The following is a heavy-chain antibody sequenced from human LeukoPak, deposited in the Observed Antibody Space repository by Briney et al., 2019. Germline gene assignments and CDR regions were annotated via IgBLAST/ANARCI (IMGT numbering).Heavy chain of an antibody. Sequence: PGGSLRLSCAASGFIFSNDAMHWVRQAPGKGLEWVAFIWFDGSNKHYADSVKGRFTISRDNSEDTLYLQMNSLRAEDTAVYYCARDREMYYYDSSGLSNWFDPWGQGTLVTVSS. CDR2: IWFDGSNK. J-gene: IGHJ5*02. D-gene: IGHD3-22*01. V-gene: IGHV3-33*01. CDR1: GFIFSNDA. CDR3: ARDREMYYYDSSGLSNWFDP.